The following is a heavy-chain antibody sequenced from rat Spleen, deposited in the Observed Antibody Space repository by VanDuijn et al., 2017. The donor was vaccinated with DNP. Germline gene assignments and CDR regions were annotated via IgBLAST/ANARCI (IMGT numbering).Heavy chain of an antibody. D-gene: IGHD1-4*01. CDR2: CTDSGGST. CDR3: ATSLPGYKGWYFDF. V-gene: IGHV5-31*01. J-gene: IGHJ1*01. CDR1: GFTFNNYW. Sequence: EVQLVESGGDLVQPGRSLKLSCVASGFTFNNYWMTWIRQFPGKGLEWIASCTDSGGSTYYPDSVKGQFTISRDDAKNTLYLQMNSLRSEDTATYYCATSLPGYKGWYFDFWGPGTMVTVSS.